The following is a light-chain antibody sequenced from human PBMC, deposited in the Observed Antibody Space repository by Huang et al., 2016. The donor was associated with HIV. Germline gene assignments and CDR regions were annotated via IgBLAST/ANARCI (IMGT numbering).Light chain of an antibody. CDR2: DTS. CDR1: QSVSSI. V-gene: IGKV3-15*01. J-gene: IGKJ2*01. CDR3: QQYNFWRT. Sequence: EIVMTQSPATLSVSPGERATLSCRASQSVSSILAWYQQKPGQAPSLLIYDTSTRATGVPARFSGSGSGTEFTLTIGSLHSEDSAIYYCQQYNFWRTFGQGTKLEI.